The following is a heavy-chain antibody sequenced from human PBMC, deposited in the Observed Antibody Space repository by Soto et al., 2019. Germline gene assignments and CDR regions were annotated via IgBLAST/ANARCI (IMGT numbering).Heavy chain of an antibody. V-gene: IGHV2-70*13. J-gene: IGHJ4*02. CDR2: IDWDDDK. D-gene: IGHD2-21*01. CDR1: GFSLNTRGMS. Sequence: SGPTLVNPTQTLTLTCTFSGFSLNTRGMSVSWIRQPPGKALEWLAVIDWDDDKYYSTSLKTRLTISKDTSKNQVVLTMTNMEPVDTATYYCARVIEGGGPAEDHYWGQGTLVTVSS. CDR3: ARVIEGGGPAEDHY.